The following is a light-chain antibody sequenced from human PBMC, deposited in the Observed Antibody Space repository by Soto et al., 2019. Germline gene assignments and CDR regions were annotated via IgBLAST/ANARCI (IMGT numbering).Light chain of an antibody. V-gene: IGLV2-14*01. Sequence: QSALTQPASVSGSPGQSITISCTGTSSDVGGSDFVSWHQQHPGKAPKLMIYEVSSRPSGVSNGFSRAKSGNTASLTISGLHDEDEAYYYCSSYTTSTSFLLFGGGTKLTVL. CDR3: SSYTTSTSFLL. CDR2: EVS. CDR1: SSDVGGSDF. J-gene: IGLJ2*01.